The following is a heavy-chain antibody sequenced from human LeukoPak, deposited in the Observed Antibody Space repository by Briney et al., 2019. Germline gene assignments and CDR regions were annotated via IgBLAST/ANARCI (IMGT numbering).Heavy chain of an antibody. Sequence: SQTLSLTCAVSGGSISSGGYSWSWIRQPPGKGLEWIGYIYHSGSTYYNPSLKSRVTISVDRSKNQFSLKLSSVTAADTAVYYCARAVGIAVAGTALDYWGQGTLVTVSS. CDR3: ARAVGIAVAGTALDY. CDR1: GGSISSGGYS. J-gene: IGHJ4*02. D-gene: IGHD6-19*01. V-gene: IGHV4-30-2*01. CDR2: IYHSGST.